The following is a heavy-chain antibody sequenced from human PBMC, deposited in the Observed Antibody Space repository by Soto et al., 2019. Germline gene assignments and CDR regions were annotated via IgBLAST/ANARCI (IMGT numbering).Heavy chain of an antibody. CDR2: ISGSGGST. CDR3: AKDFYDSSGYTLY. V-gene: IGHV3-23*01. J-gene: IGHJ4*02. Sequence: GGSLRLSCAASGFTFTNYAMSWVRQAPGKGLEWVSAISGSGGSTYYADSVKGRFTISRDNSKNTLYPQMNSLRAEDTAVYYCAKDFYDSSGYTLYWGQGTLVTVSS. CDR1: GFTFTNYA. D-gene: IGHD3-22*01.